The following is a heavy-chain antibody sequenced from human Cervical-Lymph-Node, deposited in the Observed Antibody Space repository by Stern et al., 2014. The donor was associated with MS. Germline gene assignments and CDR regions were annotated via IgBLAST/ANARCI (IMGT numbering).Heavy chain of an antibody. CDR3: ARTGDDFGDYSLSY. J-gene: IGHJ4*02. CDR2: IYSSGST. Sequence: QVQLQESGPGLVKPSETLSLTCTVSGGSINTNNYYWGWIRQPPGKGLEWIGNIYSSGSTFYSPSLKSRVTMSVDTSKHQFSLKRGSVTAADTAVYYCARTGDDFGDYSLSYWGQGTLVTVSS. D-gene: IGHD4-17*01. CDR1: GGSINTNNYY. V-gene: IGHV4-39*01.